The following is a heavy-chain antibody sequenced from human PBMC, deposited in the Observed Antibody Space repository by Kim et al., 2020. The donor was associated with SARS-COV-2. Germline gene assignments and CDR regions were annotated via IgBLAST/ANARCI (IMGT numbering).Heavy chain of an antibody. V-gene: IGHV4-34*01. Sequence: SETLSLTCAVYGGSFSGYYWSWIRQPPGKGLEWIGEINHSGSTNYNPSLKSRVTISVDTSKNQFSLKLSSVTAADTAVYYCARGDYYDSRGNFDYWGQGTLVTVSS. CDR3: ARGDYYDSRGNFDY. J-gene: IGHJ4*02. CDR1: GGSFSGYY. CDR2: INHSGST. D-gene: IGHD3-22*01.